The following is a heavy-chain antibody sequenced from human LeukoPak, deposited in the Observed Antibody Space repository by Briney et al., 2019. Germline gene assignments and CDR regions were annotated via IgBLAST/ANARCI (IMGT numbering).Heavy chain of an antibody. Sequence: GGSLRLSCAASGFTFSSNAMSWVRQAPGKGLEWVSVITGNTGSTYYADSVKGRFTISRDNSKNTLSLQMNSLRAEDAAVYYCAKDAVAPGSGGDYFDYWGQGTLVTVSS. CDR1: GFTFSSNA. CDR2: ITGNTGST. CDR3: AKDAVAPGSGGDYFDY. V-gene: IGHV3-23*01. D-gene: IGHD3-10*01. J-gene: IGHJ4*02.